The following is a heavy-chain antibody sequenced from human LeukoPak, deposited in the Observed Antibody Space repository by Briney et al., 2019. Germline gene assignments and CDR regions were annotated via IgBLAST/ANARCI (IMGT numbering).Heavy chain of an antibody. CDR1: GFTFSSYW. J-gene: IGHJ4*02. D-gene: IGHD2-2*01. CDR2: IKQDGSEK. CDR3: ANIYPYCSSTSCSTH. Sequence: GGSLRLSCAASGFTFSSYWMSWVRQAPGKGLEWVANIKQDGSEKYYVDSVKGRFTISRDNAKNSLYLQMNSLRAEDTAVYYCANIYPYCSSTSCSTHWGQGTLVTVSS. V-gene: IGHV3-7*03.